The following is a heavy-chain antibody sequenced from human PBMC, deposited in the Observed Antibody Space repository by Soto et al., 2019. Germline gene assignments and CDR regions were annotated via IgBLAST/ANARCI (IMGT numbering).Heavy chain of an antibody. V-gene: IGHV4-28*01. CDR1: GYSISSSNW. J-gene: IGHJ4*02. CDR3: ARREIQGPIDY. Sequence: SETLSLTCAVSGYSISSSNWWGWIRQPPGKGLEWIGYIYYSGTTYYNPSLKSRVTMSVDTSKNQFSLKLTSVTAVDTAVYYWARREIQGPIDYWGQGTLVTVSS. CDR2: IYYSGTT. D-gene: IGHD1-26*01.